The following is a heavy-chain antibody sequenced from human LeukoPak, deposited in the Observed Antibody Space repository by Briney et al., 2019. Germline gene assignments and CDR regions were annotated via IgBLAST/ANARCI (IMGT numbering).Heavy chain of an antibody. J-gene: IGHJ3*02. D-gene: IGHD2-21*02. CDR2: INPSGGST. Sequence: GASVKVSCKASGYTFTGYYMHWVRQAPGQGLEWMGIINPSGGSTSYAQKFQGRVTMTRDTSTSTVYMELSSLRSEDTAVYYCARDLHWDCGGDCYLDAFDIWGQGTMVTVSS. CDR3: ARDLHWDCGGDCYLDAFDI. V-gene: IGHV1-46*01. CDR1: GYTFTGYY.